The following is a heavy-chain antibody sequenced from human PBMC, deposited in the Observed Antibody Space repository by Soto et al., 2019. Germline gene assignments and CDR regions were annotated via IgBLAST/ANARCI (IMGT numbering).Heavy chain of an antibody. V-gene: IGHV4-30-2*03. CDR3: AKRYGWLYFDY. Sequence: PSETLSVTCAVFGGSISSGGDRCSWIRQPPRKGLEWIRPIYYSGNTYYNPSLKSRVTMSVDTSKNQFSLKLSSVTAADTALYYCAKRYGWLYFDYWGQGSLVTVSS. CDR1: GGSISSGGDR. CDR2: IYYSGNT. D-gene: IGHD6-19*01. J-gene: IGHJ4*02.